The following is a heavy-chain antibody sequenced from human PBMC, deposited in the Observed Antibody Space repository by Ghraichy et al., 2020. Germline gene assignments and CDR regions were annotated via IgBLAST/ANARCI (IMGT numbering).Heavy chain of an antibody. CDR2: IYDNGRI. CDR1: GGSIGGYY. J-gene: IGHJ4*02. D-gene: IGHD1-26*01. V-gene: IGHV4-4*09. CDR3: ASAPGGTYYWDS. Sequence: SETLSLTCAVSGGSIGGYYWNWIRQPPGKGLEWIGYIYDNGRINYNPSFKRRLTLSLDTSKNHFLLNLSSVTAADTAMYSCASAPGGTYYWDSWGQGTLVTVSS.